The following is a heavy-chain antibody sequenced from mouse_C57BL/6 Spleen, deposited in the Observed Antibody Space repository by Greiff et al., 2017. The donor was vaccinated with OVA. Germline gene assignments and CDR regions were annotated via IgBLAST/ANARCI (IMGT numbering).Heavy chain of an antibody. V-gene: IGHV1-59*01. Sequence: VQLQQPGAELVRPGTSVKLSCKASGYTFTSYWMHWVKQRPGQGLEWIGVIDPSDSYTNYNQKFKGKATLTVDTSSSTAYMQLSSLTSEDSAVYYCAGGPYYYGSSPRYFDVWGTGTTVTVSS. CDR2: IDPSDSYT. J-gene: IGHJ1*03. CDR3: AGGPYYYGSSPRYFDV. CDR1: GYTFTSYW. D-gene: IGHD1-1*01.